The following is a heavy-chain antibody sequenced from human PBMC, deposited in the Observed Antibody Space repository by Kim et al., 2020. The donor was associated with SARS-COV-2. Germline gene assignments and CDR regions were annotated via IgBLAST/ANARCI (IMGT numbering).Heavy chain of an antibody. V-gene: IGHV3-23*01. CDR3: AKTRGGGDWTHFDY. D-gene: IGHD2-21*02. J-gene: IGHJ4*02. Sequence: YADSVKGRFTIPRDNSKNTLYLQMNSLRAEDTAVFYCAKTRGGGDWTHFDYWGQGTLVTVSS.